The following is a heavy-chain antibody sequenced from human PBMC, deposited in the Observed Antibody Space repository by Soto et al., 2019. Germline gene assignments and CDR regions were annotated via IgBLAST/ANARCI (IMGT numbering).Heavy chain of an antibody. Sequence: PSETLSLTCAVYDGSFSGYYWRWIRQPPEKGLGWIGEINHSGSTNYNPSLKSRVTISVDTSKNQFSLKLSSVTAADTAVYYCARGRAARPRGYYYYYYGMDVWGQGTTVIVSS. D-gene: IGHD6-6*01. J-gene: IGHJ6*02. V-gene: IGHV4-34*01. CDR3: ARGRAARPRGYYYYYYGMDV. CDR2: INHSGST. CDR1: DGSFSGYY.